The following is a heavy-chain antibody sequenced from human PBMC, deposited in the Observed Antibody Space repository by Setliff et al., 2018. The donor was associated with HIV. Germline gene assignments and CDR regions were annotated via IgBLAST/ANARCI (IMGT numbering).Heavy chain of an antibody. V-gene: IGHV1-46*03. Sequence: ASVKVSCKASGYTFTSYYVHWVRQAPGQGLEWMGIINPISGNTKYAQNFQGRVTMNRDTSTSIVDMELSSLRSEDTAVYYCVRGPTRSGAVYDSDGYYLRFFDYWGQGALVTVSS. CDR3: VRGPTRSGAVYDSDGYYLRFFDY. D-gene: IGHD3-22*01. CDR2: INPISGNT. CDR1: GYTFTSYY. J-gene: IGHJ4*02.